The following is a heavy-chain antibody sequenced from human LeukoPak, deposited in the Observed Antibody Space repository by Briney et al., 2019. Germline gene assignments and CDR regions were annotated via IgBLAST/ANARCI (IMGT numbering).Heavy chain of an antibody. CDR1: GFTFSSYG. CDR2: IWYDGSNK. Sequence: PRRSLRLSCAASGFTFSSYGMHWVRQAPGKGLEWVAVIWYDGSNKYYADSVKGRFTISRDNSKNTLYLQMNSLRAEDTAVYYCAKNFPYYDFWSGQQVTLYDYWGQGTLVTVSS. J-gene: IGHJ4*02. V-gene: IGHV3-33*06. CDR3: AKNFPYYDFWSGQQVTLYDY. D-gene: IGHD3-3*01.